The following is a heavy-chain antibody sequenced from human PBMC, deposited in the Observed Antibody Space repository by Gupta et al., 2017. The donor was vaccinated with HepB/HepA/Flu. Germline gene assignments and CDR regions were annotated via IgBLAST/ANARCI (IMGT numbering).Heavy chain of an antibody. J-gene: IGHJ4*02. CDR1: GGSLSGAF. CDR3: ARGFTNDSSWPFDY. Sequence: QVRLQQWGAGLLKPSETLSLTCGVYGGSLSGAFWNWIRQPPGKGLEWIGEVDENGNTNYNPSLKSQVTISVDTSKTQLSLKLRSVTVADTATYYCARGFTNDSSWPFDYWGQGALVTVSS. D-gene: IGHD6-13*01. V-gene: IGHV4-34*02. CDR2: VDENGNT.